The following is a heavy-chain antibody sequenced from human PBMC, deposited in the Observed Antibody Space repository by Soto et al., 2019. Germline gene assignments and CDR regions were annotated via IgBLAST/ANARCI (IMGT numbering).Heavy chain of an antibody. CDR3: ARDPLARPPQTGYYYGMDV. CDR2: IIPIFGTA. CDR1: GGTFSSYA. V-gene: IGHV1-69*01. D-gene: IGHD6-6*01. Sequence: KVSCKASGGTFSSYAISWVRQVPGQGLEWMGGIIPIFGTANYAQKFQGRVTITADESTSTAYMELSSLRSEDTAVYYCARDPLARPPQTGYYYGMDVWGQGTTVTVSS. J-gene: IGHJ6*02.